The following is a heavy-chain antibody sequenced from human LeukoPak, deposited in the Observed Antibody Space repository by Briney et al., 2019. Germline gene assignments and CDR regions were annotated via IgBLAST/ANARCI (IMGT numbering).Heavy chain of an antibody. J-gene: IGHJ4*02. Sequence: GGSLRLSCAASGFTFSSYAMTWVRQAPGKGLEWVSAISGSGGSTYYADSVKGRFTISRDNSKDTLYLHIKSLRAEDTAVYYCAKDNPLDYWGQGTLVIVSS. CDR3: AKDNPLDY. D-gene: IGHD1-14*01. V-gene: IGHV3-23*01. CDR2: ISGSGGST. CDR1: GFTFSSYA.